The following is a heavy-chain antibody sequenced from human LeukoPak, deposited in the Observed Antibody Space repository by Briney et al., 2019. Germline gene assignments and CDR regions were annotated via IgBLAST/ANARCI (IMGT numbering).Heavy chain of an antibody. CDR2: IYYSGST. CDR1: GGSISSGGYY. V-gene: IGHV4-61*08. Sequence: PSQTLSLTCTVSGGSISSGGYYWSWIRQPPGKGLEWIGYIYYSGSTNYNPSLKSRVTISVDTSKNQFSLKLSSVTAADTAVYYCARLSYPVGDAFDIWGQGTMVTVSS. CDR3: ARLSYPVGDAFDI. D-gene: IGHD5/OR15-5a*01. J-gene: IGHJ3*02.